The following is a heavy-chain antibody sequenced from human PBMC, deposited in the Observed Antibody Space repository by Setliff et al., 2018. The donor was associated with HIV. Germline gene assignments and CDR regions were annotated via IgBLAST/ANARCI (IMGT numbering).Heavy chain of an antibody. V-gene: IGHV1-18*01. CDR1: GYTFTSYG. CDR2: ISAYNGNT. D-gene: IGHD3-9*01. CDR3: ASHNRETADDLLTAYYNYYYYTDV. J-gene: IGHJ6*03. Sequence: GASVKVSCKASGYTFTSYGISWVRQAPGQGLEWMGWISAYNGNTNYAQKLQGRGTMTTDTSTSTAYMELRSLRSDDTAVYYLASHNRETADDLLTAYYNYYYYTDVWGKGTTVTVSS.